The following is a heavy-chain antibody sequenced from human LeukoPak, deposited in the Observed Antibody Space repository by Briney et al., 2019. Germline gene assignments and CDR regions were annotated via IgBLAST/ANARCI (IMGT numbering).Heavy chain of an antibody. CDR3: ARDRASENCSSTSCYYYNWFDP. J-gene: IGHJ5*02. CDR1: GYTFTGYY. V-gene: IGHV1-2*04. Sequence: ASVKVSCKASGYTFTGYYMHWVRQAPGQGLEWMGWINPNSGGTNYAQKFQGWVTMTGDTSISTAYMELSRLRSDDTAVYYCARDRASENCSSTSCYYYNWFDPWGQGTLVTVSS. CDR2: INPNSGGT. D-gene: IGHD2-2*01.